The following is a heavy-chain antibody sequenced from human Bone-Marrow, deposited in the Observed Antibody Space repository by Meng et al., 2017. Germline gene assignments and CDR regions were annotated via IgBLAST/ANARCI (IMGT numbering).Heavy chain of an antibody. CDR1: GGTFSSYA. V-gene: IGHV1-69*05. D-gene: IGHD3-22*01. Sequence: SVKVSCKASGGTFSSYAISWVRQAPGQGLEWMGGIIPIFGTANYAQKFQGRVTITTDESTSTAYMELSSLRSEDTAVYYCARGNYYDSSGYFDYWGQGTLVTVSS. CDR2: IIPIFGTA. J-gene: IGHJ4*02. CDR3: ARGNYYDSSGYFDY.